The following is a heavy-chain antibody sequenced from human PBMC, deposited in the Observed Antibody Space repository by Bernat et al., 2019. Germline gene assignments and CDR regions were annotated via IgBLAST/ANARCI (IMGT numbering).Heavy chain of an antibody. Sequence: QLQLQESGPGLVKPWETLSLTCTVSGDSISSSGYYWGWIRQPPRKGLEWVATIFRSGSTFYNPSLKSRATISVDTSKNQFSLRLRSVTAADTAVYYCARHYLDISVPDRFQYWGQGTLVSVS. V-gene: IGHV4-39*01. D-gene: IGHD3-22*01. J-gene: IGHJ1*01. CDR3: ARHYLDISVPDRFQY. CDR2: IFRSGST. CDR1: GDSISSSGYY.